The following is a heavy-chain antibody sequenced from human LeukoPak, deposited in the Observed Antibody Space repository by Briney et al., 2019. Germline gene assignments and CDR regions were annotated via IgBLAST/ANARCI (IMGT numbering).Heavy chain of an antibody. CDR1: GFTFSSYS. D-gene: IGHD3-10*01. CDR2: ISGDGGST. V-gene: IGHV3-23*01. Sequence: GGSLRLSCAASGFTFSSYSMNWVRQAPGGGLEWVAGISGDGGSTSYADSVKGRFAISRDNAKSTLQLQMNSLRAEDTAVHYCVKDFGRNIGGPGYWGRGTLVTVSS. J-gene: IGHJ4*02. CDR3: VKDFGRNIGGPGY.